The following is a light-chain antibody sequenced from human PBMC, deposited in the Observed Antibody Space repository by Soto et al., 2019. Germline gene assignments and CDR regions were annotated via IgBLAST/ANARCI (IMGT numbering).Light chain of an antibody. CDR2: QDN. CDR3: QAGDSSTVL. CDR1: KLGDKY. Sequence: SYELTQPPSVSVSPGQTASITCSGDKLGDKYACWYQQKPGQSPVLVIYQDNKRPSGIPERFSGSNSGNTATLTISGTQAMDEADDSCQAGDSSTVLFGGGTKVTVL. V-gene: IGLV3-1*01. J-gene: IGLJ2*01.